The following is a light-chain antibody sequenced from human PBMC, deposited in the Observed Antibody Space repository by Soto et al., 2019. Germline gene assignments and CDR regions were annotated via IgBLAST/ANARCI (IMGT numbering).Light chain of an antibody. CDR1: SSVVGGYNY. Sequence: QSVLTQPPSASGSPGQSVTISCTGTSSVVGGYNYVSWYQQHPGKAPKLMIYEVSKRPSGVPDRFSGSKSGNTASLTVSGLQGEDEADYYCSSYAGSNNYVFGTGTKLTVL. CDR3: SSYAGSNNYV. J-gene: IGLJ1*01. V-gene: IGLV2-8*01. CDR2: EVS.